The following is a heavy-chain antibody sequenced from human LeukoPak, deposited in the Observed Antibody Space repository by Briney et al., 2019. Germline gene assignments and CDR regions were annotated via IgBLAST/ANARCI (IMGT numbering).Heavy chain of an antibody. J-gene: IGHJ4*02. CDR1: GGTFSSYA. CDR3: ATAWELYPY. D-gene: IGHD1-26*01. Sequence: ASVKVSCKASGGTFSSYAISWVRQAPGKGLEWMGGFDPEDGETIYAQKFQGRVTMTEDTSTDTAYMELSSLRSEDTAVYYCATAWELYPYWGQGTLVTVSS. CDR2: FDPEDGET. V-gene: IGHV1-24*01.